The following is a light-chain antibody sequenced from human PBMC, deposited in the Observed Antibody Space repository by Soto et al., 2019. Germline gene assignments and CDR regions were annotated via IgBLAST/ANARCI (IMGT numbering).Light chain of an antibody. V-gene: IGKV1-39*01. CDR3: QQSYSTPLT. J-gene: IGKJ4*01. CDR1: QNIKNY. Sequence: DIQETQSPSSLSASVGDRVTITCRASQNIKNYVNWYQRKPGTAPRLLIYAASNLHSGVPSRFSASGSGTEFALNISGLQPEDFATYYCQQSYSTPLTFGGGTKVDIK. CDR2: AAS.